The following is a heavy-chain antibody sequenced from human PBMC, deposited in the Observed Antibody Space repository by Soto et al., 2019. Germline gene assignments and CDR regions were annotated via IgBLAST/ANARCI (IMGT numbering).Heavy chain of an antibody. Sequence: QVQLQESGPGLVRPSETLSLTCTVSGDSITSNYWSWIRQSPGQGLEWIGYFHYSLNTNYNPSLKSRDIISVDTSNNQFFLKLTSVTAADTAIYYCAKTKEGGFDPWGQGILVTVSS. CDR1: GDSITSNY. D-gene: IGHD3-16*01. CDR2: FHYSLNT. CDR3: AKTKEGGFDP. V-gene: IGHV4-59*01. J-gene: IGHJ5*02.